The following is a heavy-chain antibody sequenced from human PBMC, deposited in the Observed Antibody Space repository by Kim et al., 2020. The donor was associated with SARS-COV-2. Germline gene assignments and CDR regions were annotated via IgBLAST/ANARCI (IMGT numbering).Heavy chain of an antibody. J-gene: IGHJ4*02. CDR1: GFTFDDYA. D-gene: IGHD6-13*01. CDR2: INRDATRS. V-gene: IGHV3-43*02. Sequence: GGSLRLSCVASGFTFDDYAVHWVRQAPGKGLEWVSLINRDATRSSFADSVKGRFSISRDNNKNSLYLQMNSLRPEDTALYFCAKVGPPATSSWTYFDSWGQGTLVTVSS. CDR3: AKVGPPATSSWTYFDS.